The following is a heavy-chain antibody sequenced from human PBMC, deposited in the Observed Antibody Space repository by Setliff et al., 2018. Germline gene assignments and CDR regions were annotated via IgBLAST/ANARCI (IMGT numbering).Heavy chain of an antibody. CDR1: GFNFDDYA. CDR2: IRSKLYRGTT. Sequence: GGSLRLSCTTSGFNFDDYAMSWVRQAPGKGLEWVGFIRSKLYRGTTQYAASVKGRFSISRDDSKSSLYLQMNGLKTEDRAVHYCARIRLCGGRVICPPGRYVDVWGKGTTVTVSS. CDR3: ARIRLCGGRVICPPGRYVDV. D-gene: IGHD2-15*01. J-gene: IGHJ6*03. V-gene: IGHV3-49*04.